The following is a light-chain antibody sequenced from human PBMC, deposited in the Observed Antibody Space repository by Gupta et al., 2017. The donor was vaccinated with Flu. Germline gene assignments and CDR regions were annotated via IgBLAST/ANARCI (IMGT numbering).Light chain of an antibody. Sequence: RSDVGGFNYVSWYQQHPGKAPKLMIYDVTNRPSGVPNRFSGSKSGNTASLAISGLQTEDEADYYCSSYTTISTLDVFGTGTKVTVL. CDR1: RSDVGGFNY. CDR2: DVT. J-gene: IGLJ1*01. CDR3: SSYTTISTLDV. V-gene: IGLV2-14*03.